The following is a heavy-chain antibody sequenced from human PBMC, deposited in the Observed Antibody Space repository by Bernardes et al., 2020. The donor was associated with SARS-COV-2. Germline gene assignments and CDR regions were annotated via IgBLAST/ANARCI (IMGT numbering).Heavy chain of an antibody. J-gene: IGHJ4*02. Sequence: GGSLRLSCAVSGFTVRNAAMSWVRQAPGKGLEWVSGISISGDKTYYADSVEGRFTISRDNSKNTVYLEMNNLTIEDTARYYCAKEGQANDYWGQGTLVTVSS. CDR1: GFTVRNAA. V-gene: IGHV3-23*01. CDR2: ISISGDKT. CDR3: AKEGQANDY.